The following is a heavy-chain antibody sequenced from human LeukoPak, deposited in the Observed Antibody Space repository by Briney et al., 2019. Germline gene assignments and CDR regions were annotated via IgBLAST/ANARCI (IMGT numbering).Heavy chain of an antibody. D-gene: IGHD2-2*01. J-gene: IGHJ4*02. V-gene: IGHV1-18*01. CDR3: ARDSCSSTSCYFDY. CDR2: ISAYNGNT. Sequence: ASVTVSCKASGYTFTSYGISWVRQAPGQGLEWMGWISAYNGNTNYAQKLQGRVTMTTDTSTSTAYMELRSLRSDDTAVYYCARDSCSSTSCYFDYWGQGTLVTVSS. CDR1: GYTFTSYG.